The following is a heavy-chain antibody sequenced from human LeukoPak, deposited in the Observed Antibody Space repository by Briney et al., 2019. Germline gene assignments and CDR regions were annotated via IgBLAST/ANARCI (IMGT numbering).Heavy chain of an antibody. CDR1: GFTFSSYS. CDR3: AKPAAWSVIDN. CDR2: ISSSSSTI. V-gene: IGHV3-48*04. Sequence: GGSLRLSCAASGFTFSSYSMNWVSQAPGKGLEWVSYISSSSSTIYYADSVKGRFTISRDNAKNSLYLQMNSLRAEDTAVYYCAKPAAWSVIDNWGQGTLVTVSS. J-gene: IGHJ4*02. D-gene: IGHD6-13*01.